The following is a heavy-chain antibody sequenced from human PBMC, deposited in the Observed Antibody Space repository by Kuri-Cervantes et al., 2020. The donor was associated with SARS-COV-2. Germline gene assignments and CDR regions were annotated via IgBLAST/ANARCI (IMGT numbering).Heavy chain of an antibody. Sequence: GESLKIPCGASGLTFNEVWMGRVRQAPGKGLEWVSMISTSSNFIYYEDSVKGRFTISRDNAKNSPYLQMDSLTAEDPALYYCARGGYSGGWYPPDLWGQGTLVTVSS. CDR1: GLTFNEVW. CDR3: ARGGYSGGWYPPDL. CDR2: ISTSSNFI. J-gene: IGHJ4*02. V-gene: IGHV3-21*01. D-gene: IGHD6-19*01.